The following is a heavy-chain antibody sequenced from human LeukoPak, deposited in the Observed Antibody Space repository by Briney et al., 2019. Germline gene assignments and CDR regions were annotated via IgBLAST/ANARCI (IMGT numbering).Heavy chain of an antibody. Sequence: ASVKVSCKASGYTFTGYYMHWVRQAPGQGLEWMGWINPNSGDTNYAQKFQGRVTMTRDTSTSTAYMELSSLRSEDTAVYYCARGRREGYYDSSGYYNWGQGTLVTVSS. CDR3: ARGRREGYYDSSGYYN. CDR1: GYTFTGYY. J-gene: IGHJ4*02. V-gene: IGHV1-2*02. CDR2: INPNSGDT. D-gene: IGHD3-22*01.